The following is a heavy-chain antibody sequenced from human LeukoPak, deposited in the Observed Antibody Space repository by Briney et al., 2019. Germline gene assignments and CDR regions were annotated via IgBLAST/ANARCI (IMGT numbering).Heavy chain of an antibody. CDR1: GGSISSGDYY. J-gene: IGHJ4*02. D-gene: IGHD3-10*01. CDR2: IYYSGST. V-gene: IGHV4-31*03. CDR3: ASGPGDA. Sequence: SETLSLTCTVSGGSISSGDYYWSWIRQHPGKGLEYIGYIYYSGSTYYNPSLKSRVTISVDTSKNQFSLKLSSVTAADTAVHYCASGPGDAWGQGTLVTVSS.